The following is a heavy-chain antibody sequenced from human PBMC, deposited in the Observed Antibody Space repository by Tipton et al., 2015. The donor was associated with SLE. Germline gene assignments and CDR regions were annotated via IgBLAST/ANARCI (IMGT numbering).Heavy chain of an antibody. J-gene: IGHJ6*02. CDR1: GGSISSYY. CDR2: IYYSGST. Sequence: TLSLTCTVSGGSISSYYWSWIRQPPGKGLEWIGYIYYSGSTNYNPSLKSRVTISVDTSKNQFSLNQSSVTAADTPVYYCASETTGDSYYYYGRDVWGQGTTVTVSS. V-gene: IGHV4-59*01. D-gene: IGHD7-27*01. CDR3: ASETTGDSYYYYGRDV.